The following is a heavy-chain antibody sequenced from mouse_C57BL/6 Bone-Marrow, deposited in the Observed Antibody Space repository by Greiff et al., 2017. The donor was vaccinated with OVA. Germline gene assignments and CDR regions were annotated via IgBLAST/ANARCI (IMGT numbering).Heavy chain of an antibody. Sequence: VQLKQSGAELVRPGASVKLSCTASGFNIKDDYMHWVKQRPEQGLEWIGWIDPENGDTEYASKLQGKATITAYTSSNTAYLQLSSLTSEDTAVYYCTTLLLRSYAMDYWGQGTSVTVSS. V-gene: IGHV14-4*01. D-gene: IGHD1-1*01. CDR2: IDPENGDT. CDR3: TTLLLRSYAMDY. CDR1: GFNIKDDY. J-gene: IGHJ4*01.